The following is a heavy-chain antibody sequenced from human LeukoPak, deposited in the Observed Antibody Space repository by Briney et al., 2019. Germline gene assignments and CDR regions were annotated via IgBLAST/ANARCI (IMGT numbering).Heavy chain of an antibody. Sequence: SQTLSLTCTVSGGSISSGGYYWSWIRQHPGKGLEWIGYIYYSGSTYYNPSLKSRVTISVDTSKNQFSLKLSSVTAADTAVHYCARAPTVVTLDAFDIWGQGTMVTVSS. J-gene: IGHJ3*02. CDR1: GGSISSGGYY. V-gene: IGHV4-31*03. CDR3: ARAPTVVTLDAFDI. D-gene: IGHD4-23*01. CDR2: IYYSGST.